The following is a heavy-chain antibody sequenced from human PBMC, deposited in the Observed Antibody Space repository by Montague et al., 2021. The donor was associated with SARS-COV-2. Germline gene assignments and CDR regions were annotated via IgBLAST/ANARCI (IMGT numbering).Heavy chain of an antibody. V-gene: IGHV4-61*01. D-gene: IGHD6-19*01. Sequence: SETLSLTCTVSGGSVSSGSYYWSWIRQPPGKGLEWIGYIYYSGSTNYNPSLKSRVTISVDTSKNQFSLELSSVTAADTAVYYCASSGWYPGWFDPWGQGTLVTVSS. CDR2: IYYSGST. J-gene: IGHJ5*02. CDR1: GGSVSSGSYY. CDR3: ASSGWYPGWFDP.